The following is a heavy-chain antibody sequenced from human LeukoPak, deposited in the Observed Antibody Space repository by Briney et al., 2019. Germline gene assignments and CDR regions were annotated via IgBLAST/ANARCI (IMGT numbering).Heavy chain of an antibody. V-gene: IGHV3-15*07. J-gene: IGHJ5*02. D-gene: IGHD3-10*01. CDR1: GFTFSNAW. CDR2: IKSKTDGGTT. Sequence: GGSLRLSCAASGFTFSNAWMNWVRQAPGKGLEWVGRIKSKTDGGTTDYAAPVKGRFTTSRDDSKNTLYLQMNSLKTEDTAVYYCTTAMVRGVIIFDPWGQGTLVTVSS. CDR3: TTAMVRGVIIFDP.